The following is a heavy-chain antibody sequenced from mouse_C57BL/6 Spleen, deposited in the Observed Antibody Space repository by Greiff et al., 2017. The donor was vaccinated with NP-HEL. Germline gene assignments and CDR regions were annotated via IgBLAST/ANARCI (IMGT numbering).Heavy chain of an antibody. CDR3: ARSDGYGYYAMDY. D-gene: IGHD2-2*01. CDR1: GFTFSDYG. Sequence: EVHLVESGGGLVKPGGSLKLSCAASGFTFSDYGMHWVRQAPEKGLEWVAYISSGSSTIYYADTVKGRFTISRDNAKNTLFLQMTSLRSEDTAMYYCARSDGYGYYAMDYWGQGTSVTVSS. CDR2: ISSGSSTI. V-gene: IGHV5-17*01. J-gene: IGHJ4*01.